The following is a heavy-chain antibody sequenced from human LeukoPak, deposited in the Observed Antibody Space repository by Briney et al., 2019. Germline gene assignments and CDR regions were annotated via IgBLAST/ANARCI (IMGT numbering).Heavy chain of an antibody. Sequence: GGSLRLSCAASGFTFDDYGMSWVRQAPGKGLEWVSGINWNGGSTGYADSVKGRFTISRDNAKNSLYLQMNSLSAEDTALYYCAKVRGYSYGTEGEYWGQGTLVTVSS. CDR1: GFTFDDYG. CDR2: INWNGGST. CDR3: AKVRGYSYGTEGEY. V-gene: IGHV3-20*04. J-gene: IGHJ4*02. D-gene: IGHD5-18*01.